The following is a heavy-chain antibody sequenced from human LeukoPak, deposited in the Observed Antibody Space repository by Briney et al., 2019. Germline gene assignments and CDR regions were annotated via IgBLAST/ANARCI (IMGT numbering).Heavy chain of an antibody. Sequence: PGGSLRLSCAASGFTFSSYSMNWVRQAPGKGLEWVSYISSSSSTIYYVDSVKGRFTISRDNAKNSLYLQMNSLRAEDTAVHYCASLEIALDCSSTSCYFWGQGTLVTVSS. CDR2: ISSSSSTI. CDR1: GFTFSSYS. J-gene: IGHJ4*02. D-gene: IGHD2-2*01. V-gene: IGHV3-48*01. CDR3: ASLEIALDCSSTSCYF.